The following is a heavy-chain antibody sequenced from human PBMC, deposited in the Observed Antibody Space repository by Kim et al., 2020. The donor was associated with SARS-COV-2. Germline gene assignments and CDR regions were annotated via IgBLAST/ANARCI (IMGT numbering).Heavy chain of an antibody. CDR3: AREYCTSPGCYDYGMDL. D-gene: IGHD2-2*01. J-gene: IGHJ6*02. CDR2: INQDGSET. V-gene: IGHV3-7*01. Sequence: AGSLRLSCAASGFTFSRNWMTWVRQAAGKGLEWVANINQDGSETYYVDSLKGRFTIARDNSRNSLSLQMNSLRVEDTAVYYCAREYCTSPGCYDYGMDLWGQGTTVIVS. CDR1: GFTFSRNW.